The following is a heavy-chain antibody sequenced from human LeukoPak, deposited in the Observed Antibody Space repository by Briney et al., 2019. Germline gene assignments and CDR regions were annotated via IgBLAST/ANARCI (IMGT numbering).Heavy chain of an antibody. CDR3: ARDVPKYSSSWSNDY. J-gene: IGHJ4*02. CDR2: INPNSGGT. CDR1: GYTFTGYY. V-gene: IGHV1-2*02. Sequence: GASVKVSCKTSGYTFTGYYMHWVRQAPGQGLEWMGWINPNSGGTNYAQKLQGRVTMTTDTSTSTAYMELRSLRSDDTAVYYCARDVPKYSSSWSNDYWGQGTLVTVSS. D-gene: IGHD6-13*01.